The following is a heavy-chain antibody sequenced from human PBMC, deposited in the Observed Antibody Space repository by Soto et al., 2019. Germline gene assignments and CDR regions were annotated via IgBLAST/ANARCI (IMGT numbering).Heavy chain of an antibody. Sequence: QVQLQESGPGLVKPSQTLSLTCTVSGDSISSGCYYWSWIRQHPGKGLEWIGYIYDNGGAYYSPSLRGRVVISLDRSENQFSLRRSSVTAAAPAVYYCARVKGGTTRRAFDSWGQGTLVTVSS. J-gene: IGHJ4*02. CDR1: GDSISSGCYY. CDR3: ARVKGGTTRRAFDS. CDR2: IYDNGGA. V-gene: IGHV4-31*03. D-gene: IGHD1-7*01.